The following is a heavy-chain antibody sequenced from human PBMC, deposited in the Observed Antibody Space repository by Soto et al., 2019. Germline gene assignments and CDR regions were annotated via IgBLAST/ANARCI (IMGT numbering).Heavy chain of an antibody. J-gene: IGHJ5*02. V-gene: IGHV3-11*06. CDR2: ISPGSRYP. CDR3: VRGGGGGLFDP. D-gene: IGHD2-15*01. Sequence: PGGSLRLSCAGSGFAFGDSYMSWIRQAPGKGLEWLSYISPGSRYPAYADSVKGRFTISRDNAKRSLYLQMMSLTAEDTAIYYCVRGGGGGLFDPWGQGTMVTVSS. CDR1: GFAFGDSY.